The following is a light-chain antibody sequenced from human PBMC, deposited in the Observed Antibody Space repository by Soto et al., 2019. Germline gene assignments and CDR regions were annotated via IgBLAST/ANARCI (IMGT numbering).Light chain of an antibody. Sequence: EIVLTQSPATLSLSPGERATLSCRASQSVSSYLAWYQQKPGQAPRLLIYDASNRATGIPARFSGGGSGTDFTLTISSREPEDFAVYYCQQRSNGPTFGQGTKLEIK. CDR1: QSVSSY. CDR3: QQRSNGPT. CDR2: DAS. V-gene: IGKV3-11*01. J-gene: IGKJ2*01.